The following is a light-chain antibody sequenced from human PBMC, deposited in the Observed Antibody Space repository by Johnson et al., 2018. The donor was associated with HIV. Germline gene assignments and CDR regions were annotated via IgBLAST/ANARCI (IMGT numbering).Light chain of an antibody. Sequence: QSVLTQPPSVSAAPGQRVTISCSGSSSNIGNDSVSWYQQLPGTAPELLIYENNKRPSGIPDRFSGSKSGTSATMGITGLQTGDEADYYCGTWDSRLSGVFGTGTKVTVL. CDR3: GTWDSRLSGV. V-gene: IGLV1-51*02. J-gene: IGLJ1*01. CDR1: SSNIGNDS. CDR2: ENN.